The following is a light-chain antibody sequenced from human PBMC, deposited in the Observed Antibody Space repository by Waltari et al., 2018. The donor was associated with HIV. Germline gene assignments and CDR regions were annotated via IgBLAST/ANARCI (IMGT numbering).Light chain of an antibody. J-gene: IGLJ1*01. CDR1: SSNIGTNT. CDR3: AAWDDSLKGNV. Sequence: QSVLTQPPSASGTPGQRVTISCSGSSSNIGTNTVNWYQQLPGTAPKLLIYTNNQRPSGVPDRFSGSKSGTSASLAISGLQSEDEADYYCAAWDDSLKGNVFGPGTKVTVL. CDR2: TNN. V-gene: IGLV1-44*01.